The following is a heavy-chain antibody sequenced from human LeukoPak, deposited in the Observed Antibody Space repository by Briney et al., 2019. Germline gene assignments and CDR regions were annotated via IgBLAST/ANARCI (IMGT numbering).Heavy chain of an antibody. D-gene: IGHD5-12*01. CDR1: GGSISSYY. V-gene: IGHV4-4*07. J-gene: IGHJ5*02. CDR3: ARDRGYGDHPSWFDP. CDR2: IYTSGST. Sequence: PSETLSLTCTVSGGSISSYYWSWIRQPAGKGLEWIGRIYTSGSTNYNPSLKSRVTMSVDTSKNQFSLKLSSVTAADTAVYYCARDRGYGDHPSWFDPWGQGTLVTVSS.